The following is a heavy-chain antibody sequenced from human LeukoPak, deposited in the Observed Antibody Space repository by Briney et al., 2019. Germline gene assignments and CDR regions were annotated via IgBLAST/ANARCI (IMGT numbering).Heavy chain of an antibody. CDR1: GYTFTGYY. D-gene: IGHD3-10*01. CDR3: ARVSGGLLWFGESPIDY. Sequence: ASVKVSCKASGYTFTGYYMHWVRQAPGQRLEWMGRINPNSGGTNYAQKFQGRVTMTRDTSISTAYMELSRLRSDDTAVYYCARVSGGLLWFGESPIDYWGQGTLVTVSS. CDR2: INPNSGGT. J-gene: IGHJ4*02. V-gene: IGHV1-2*06.